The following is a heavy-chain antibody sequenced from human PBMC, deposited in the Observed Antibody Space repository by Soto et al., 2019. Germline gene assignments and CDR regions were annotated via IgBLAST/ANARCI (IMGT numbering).Heavy chain of an antibody. Sequence: ASVKVSCKVSGYTLTELSMHWVRQAPGKGLEWMGGFDLEDGETIYAQKFQGRVTMTEDTSTDTAYMELSSLRSEDTAVYYCATVAYYDSSGYYTPEYFQHWGQGTLVTVSS. CDR1: GYTLTELS. J-gene: IGHJ1*01. D-gene: IGHD3-22*01. V-gene: IGHV1-24*01. CDR3: ATVAYYDSSGYYTPEYFQH. CDR2: FDLEDGET.